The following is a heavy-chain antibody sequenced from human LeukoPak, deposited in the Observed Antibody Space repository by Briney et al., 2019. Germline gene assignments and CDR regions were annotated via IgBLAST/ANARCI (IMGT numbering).Heavy chain of an antibody. D-gene: IGHD4-23*01. Sequence: SETLSLTCTVSGGSISSYYWSWIRQPPGKGLEWIGYIYYSGSTNYNPSLKSRVTISVDASKNQFSLKLSSVTAADTAVYYCARRPADYYGGNYYFDYWGQGTLVTVSS. J-gene: IGHJ4*02. CDR2: IYYSGST. CDR3: ARRPADYYGGNYYFDY. CDR1: GGSISSYY. V-gene: IGHV4-59*01.